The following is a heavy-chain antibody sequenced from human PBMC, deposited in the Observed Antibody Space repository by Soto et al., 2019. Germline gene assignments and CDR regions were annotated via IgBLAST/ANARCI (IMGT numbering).Heavy chain of an antibody. V-gene: IGHV1-3*01. D-gene: IGHD3-3*01. Sequence: EASVKVSCKASGYTFTSYAMHWVRQAPGQRLEWMGWINAGNGNTKYSQKFQGRVTITRDTSASTAYMELSSLGSEDTAVYYCASTEYYDFWSGYLYFDYWGQGTLVTVSS. J-gene: IGHJ4*02. CDR1: GYTFTSYA. CDR2: INAGNGNT. CDR3: ASTEYYDFWSGYLYFDY.